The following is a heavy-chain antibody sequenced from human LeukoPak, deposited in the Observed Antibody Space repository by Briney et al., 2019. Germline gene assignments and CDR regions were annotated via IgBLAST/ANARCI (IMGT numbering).Heavy chain of an antibody. V-gene: IGHV4-4*02. D-gene: IGHD1-14*01. J-gene: IGHJ5*02. CDR3: AREGTVRWFDP. CDR2: IYHSGFN. CDR1: GGSISSSNW. Sequence: SGTLSLTCAVSGGSISSSNWWSWVRQPPGKGLEWIGSIYHSGFNYYNPSLKSRVTMSVDTSKNEFSLKLSSVTAADTAVFYCAREGTVRWFDPWGQGTLVTVSS.